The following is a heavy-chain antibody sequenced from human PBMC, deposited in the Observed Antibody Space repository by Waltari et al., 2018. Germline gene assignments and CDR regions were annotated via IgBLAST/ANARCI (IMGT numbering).Heavy chain of an antibody. J-gene: IGHJ4*02. CDR1: GFTLSGTW. V-gene: IGHV3-74*01. CDR2: MSGYGSTI. D-gene: IGHD3-3*01. CDR3: ARGADL. Sequence: EVQLVESGGGLPGGSLRLSCAASGFTLSGTWLHWVRQVPGKGLVWVSRMSGYGSTINYADSVKGRFTISRDTAKNTLYLQMNSLRAEDTAVYYCARGADLRGQGILVTVSS.